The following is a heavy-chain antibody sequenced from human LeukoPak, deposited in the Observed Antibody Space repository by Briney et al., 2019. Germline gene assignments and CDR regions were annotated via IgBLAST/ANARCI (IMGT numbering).Heavy chain of an antibody. Sequence: PSETLSLSCAVSGGSLSSSSYYWGWIRPPPGKGLEWIGRIYFSGSTYYHPSRKNRVTISVDTSKNQFALKLSSVTAADTAVYYCARPGPGYYLDYWGQGTLVTVSS. CDR1: GGSLSSSSYY. V-gene: IGHV4-39*01. CDR2: IYFSGST. CDR3: ARPGPGYYLDY. J-gene: IGHJ4*02. D-gene: IGHD3-10*01.